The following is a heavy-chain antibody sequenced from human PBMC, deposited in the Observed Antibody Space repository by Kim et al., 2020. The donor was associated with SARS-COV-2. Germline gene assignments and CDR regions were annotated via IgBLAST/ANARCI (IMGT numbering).Heavy chain of an antibody. J-gene: IGHJ4*02. CDR2: NT. D-gene: IGHD3-10*01. V-gene: IGHV1-18*01. Sequence: NTNYAQKLQGRVTMTTDTSTSTAYMELRSLRSDDTAVYYCARVVRGVIDYWGQGTLVTVSS. CDR3: ARVVRGVIDY.